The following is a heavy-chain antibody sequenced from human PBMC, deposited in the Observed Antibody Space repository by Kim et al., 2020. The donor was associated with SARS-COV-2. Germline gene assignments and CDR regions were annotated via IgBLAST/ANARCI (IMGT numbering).Heavy chain of an antibody. Sequence: VDSVRGRFTITRANARTSLYLQMNSLGAEDTAVYYCARVYGDYDYYFDYWGQGTLVTVSS. J-gene: IGHJ4*02. D-gene: IGHD4-17*01. CDR3: ARVYGDYDYYFDY. V-gene: IGHV3-7*04.